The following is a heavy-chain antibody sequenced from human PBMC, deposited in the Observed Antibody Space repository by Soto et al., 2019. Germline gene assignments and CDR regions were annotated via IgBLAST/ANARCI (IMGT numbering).Heavy chain of an antibody. CDR1: GYTFTSYA. D-gene: IGHD1-7*01. Sequence: QVQLVQSGAEVKKPGASVKVSCKASGYTFTSYAITWVRQATGQGLEWMGWMNHNSGNTGYAQNCQGRDTMTRNTPHSPAYREQSSLRSDGPAVHYYAGPTGTTSRFARWGQGTLVTVSS. J-gene: IGHJ5*02. CDR2: MNHNSGNT. CDR3: AGPTGTTSRFAR. V-gene: IGHV1-8*01.